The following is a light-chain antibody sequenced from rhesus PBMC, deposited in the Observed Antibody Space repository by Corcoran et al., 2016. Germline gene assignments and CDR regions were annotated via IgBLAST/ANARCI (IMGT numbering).Light chain of an antibody. CDR3: LQHSNWPLT. J-gene: IGKJ4*01. CDR1: QRVSSS. CDR2: GAS. V-gene: IGKV3-24*01. Sequence: EIVMTQSPATLSLSPGERATLSCRASQRVSSSLAWYQQKPGQAPRLLIYGASSRATGIPDRFSGSGSGTDFTLTISSLEPEDVAVYYCLQHSNWPLTFGGGTKVELK.